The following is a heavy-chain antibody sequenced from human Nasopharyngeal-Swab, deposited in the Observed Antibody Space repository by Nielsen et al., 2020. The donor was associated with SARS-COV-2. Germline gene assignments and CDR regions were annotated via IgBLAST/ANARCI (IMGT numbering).Heavy chain of an antibody. CDR2: IYWDADQ. D-gene: IGHD3-3*01. CDR3: AHITRGLERDTIFGVPLASLSYYYMDV. V-gene: IGHV2-5*02. Sequence: SGPTLVKPTQTLTLTCSFSGFSLTTSGVGVAWIRQPPGKALEWLALIYWDADQRYNPSLKYRLTITKDTSKDQVVLTLTNMGPVDSGTYYCAHITRGLERDTIFGVPLASLSYYYMDVWGKGTTVTVS. J-gene: IGHJ6*03. CDR1: GFSLTTSGVG.